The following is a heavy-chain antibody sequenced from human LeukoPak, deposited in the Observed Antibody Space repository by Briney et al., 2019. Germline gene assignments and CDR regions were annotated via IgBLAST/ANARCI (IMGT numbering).Heavy chain of an antibody. D-gene: IGHD3-22*01. Sequence: ASVKVSCKASGYTFTSYYMHWVRQAPGQGLEWMGWMNPNSGNTGYAQKFQGRVTMTRNTSISTAYMELSSLRSEDTAVYYCARGPRWLLLQPDYWGQGTLVTVSS. V-gene: IGHV1-8*02. CDR1: GYTFTSYY. CDR3: ARGPRWLLLQPDY. J-gene: IGHJ4*02. CDR2: MNPNSGNT.